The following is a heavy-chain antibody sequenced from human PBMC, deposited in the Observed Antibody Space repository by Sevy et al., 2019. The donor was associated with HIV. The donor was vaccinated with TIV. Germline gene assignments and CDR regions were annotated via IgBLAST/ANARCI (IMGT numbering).Heavy chain of an antibody. CDR1: GYTFIKYG. J-gene: IGHJ6*02. D-gene: IGHD3-3*01. V-gene: IGHV1-18*01. CDR3: ARMDDFWSGYYRGYYYRMDV. CDR2: ISAYNGNT. Sequence: ASVKVSCKASGYTFIKYGISWVRQAPGQGLEWMGWISAYNGNTNYAQKLQGRVTMTTDTSTSTAYMELRSLRSDDTAVYYCARMDDFWSGYYRGYYYRMDVWGQGTTVTVSS.